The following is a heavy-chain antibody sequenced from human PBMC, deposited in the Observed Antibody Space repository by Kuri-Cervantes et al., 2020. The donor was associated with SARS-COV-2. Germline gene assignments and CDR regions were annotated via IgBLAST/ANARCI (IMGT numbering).Heavy chain of an antibody. CDR1: GFSLSTSGGG. D-gene: IGHD3-10*01. Sequence: SGPTLVKPTQTLMLTCTFSGFSLSTSGGGVGWIRQPPGKALEWLALIYWDDDKYYSTSLKTRLTISKDTPKNQVVLTMTNMDPVDTATYYCARDPRGVGFDPWGQGTLVTVSS. CDR3: ARDPRGVGFDP. J-gene: IGHJ5*02. V-gene: IGHV2-70*12. CDR2: IYWDDDK.